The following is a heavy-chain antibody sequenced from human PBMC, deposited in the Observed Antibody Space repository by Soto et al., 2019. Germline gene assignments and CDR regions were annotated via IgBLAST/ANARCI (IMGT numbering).Heavy chain of an antibody. CDR2: IKQDGSEK. CDR1: GFTFSSYW. Sequence: GGSLRLSCAASGFTFSSYWMSWVRQAPGKGLEWVANIKQDGSEKYYVDSVKGRFTISRDNAKNSLYLQTNSLRAEDTAVYYCAHLGALTSNAFDIWGQGTMVTVSS. V-gene: IGHV3-7*01. J-gene: IGHJ3*02. D-gene: IGHD3-16*01. CDR3: AHLGALTSNAFDI.